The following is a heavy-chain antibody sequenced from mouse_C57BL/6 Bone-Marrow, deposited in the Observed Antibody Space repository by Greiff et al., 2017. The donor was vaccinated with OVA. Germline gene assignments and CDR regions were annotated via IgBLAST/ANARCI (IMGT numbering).Heavy chain of an antibody. CDR1: GYTFTDYY. Sequence: QVQLQQSGPELVKPGASVKISCKASGYTFTDYYINWVKQRPGQGLEWIGWIFPGSGSTYYNEKFKGKATLTADKSSSTAYMELRSLTSEDSAVYFCARWLPYYAMDYWGQGTSVTVSS. CDR2: IFPGSGST. J-gene: IGHJ4*01. CDR3: ARWLPYYAMDY. D-gene: IGHD2-2*01. V-gene: IGHV1-75*01.